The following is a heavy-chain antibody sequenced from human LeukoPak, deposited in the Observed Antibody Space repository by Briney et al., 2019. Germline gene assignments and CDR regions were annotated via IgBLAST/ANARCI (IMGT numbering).Heavy chain of an antibody. CDR1: CGSISSYY. V-gene: IGHV4-59*08. CDR3: ARYDSSGYSPDAFDI. D-gene: IGHD3-22*01. CDR2: IYYSGST. J-gene: IGHJ3*02. Sequence: PSETLSLTFTVSCGSISSYYWSRIRQPPGKGLEWIGYIYYSGSTNYNPSLKSRVTISVDTSKNQFSLKLSSVTAADTAVYYCARYDSSGYSPDAFDIWGQGTMVTVSS.